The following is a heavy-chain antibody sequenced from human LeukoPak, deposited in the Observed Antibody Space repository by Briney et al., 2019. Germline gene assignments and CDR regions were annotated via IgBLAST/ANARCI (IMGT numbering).Heavy chain of an antibody. Sequence: PVGSLRLSCAASGFTFSRNAIHWVRQGPGKGLEWVSYIAHHGSNKYYADSVKGRFTISRDNSKRTLYLQMNSLRADDSAVYYCAKDGSWSCTDWGQGTLVTVSS. CDR2: IAHHGSNK. CDR1: GFTFSRNA. V-gene: IGHV3-30*02. CDR3: AKDGSWSCTD. J-gene: IGHJ4*02. D-gene: IGHD2-8*02.